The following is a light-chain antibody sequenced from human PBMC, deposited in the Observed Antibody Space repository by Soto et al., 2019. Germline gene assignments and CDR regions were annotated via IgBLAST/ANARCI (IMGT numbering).Light chain of an antibody. V-gene: IGKV2-28*01. CDR1: QSVLQNNGYNY. Sequence: TLMTQSPLSLPVTPGEPAASGGRSCQSVLQNNGYNYLDWYLQKPGQSPQLLIYLASNRAYGVPDRFSGSGSGTDFTLKISRVEAEDVGVYYCMQALQTPWTFGQGTKVDIK. CDR3: MQALQTPWT. J-gene: IGKJ1*01. CDR2: LAS.